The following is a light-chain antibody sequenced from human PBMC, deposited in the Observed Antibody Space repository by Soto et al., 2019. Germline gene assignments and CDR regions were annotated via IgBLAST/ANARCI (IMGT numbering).Light chain of an antibody. J-gene: IGLJ3*02. CDR1: SSNIGSNI. CDR3: AAWDDSLKGWV. CDR2: SNN. V-gene: IGLV1-44*01. Sequence: QSVLTQPPSTSGTPGQRVTISCSGSSSNIGSNIVNWYQQLPGTAPKLLIYSNNQRPSGVPDRFSGSKSGTSASLAISGLQAEDEADYYCAAWDDSLKGWVLGGGTKLTVL.